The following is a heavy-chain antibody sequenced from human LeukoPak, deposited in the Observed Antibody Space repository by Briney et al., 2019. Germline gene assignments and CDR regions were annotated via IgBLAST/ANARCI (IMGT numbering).Heavy chain of an antibody. D-gene: IGHD1-26*01. CDR2: ISSSSSYI. V-gene: IGHV3-21*01. CDR1: GFTFSSYS. J-gene: IGHJ4*02. CDR3: ASSGSYRFDY. Sequence: PGGSLRLSCAASGFTFSSYSMNWVRQAPGKGLEWVSSISSSSSYIYYADSVKGRFTISRDNAKNSLYLQVNSLRDEDTAVYYCASSGSYRFDYWGQGTLVTVSS.